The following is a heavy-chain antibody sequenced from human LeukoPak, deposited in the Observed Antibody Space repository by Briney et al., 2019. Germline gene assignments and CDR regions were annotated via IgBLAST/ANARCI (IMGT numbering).Heavy chain of an antibody. CDR2: IIPMSGTA. D-gene: IGHD3-3*01. Sequence: SVKVSCKASGGTFNNFAISWVRQAPGQGLEWVGGIIPMSGTANYAQKFQGRVTITADESTSTAYMELSSPRSEDTAIYYCASPVKYYDTWSGYPPFDYWGQGTLVTVSS. V-gene: IGHV1-69*13. CDR3: ASPVKYYDTWSGYPPFDY. J-gene: IGHJ4*02. CDR1: GGTFNNFA.